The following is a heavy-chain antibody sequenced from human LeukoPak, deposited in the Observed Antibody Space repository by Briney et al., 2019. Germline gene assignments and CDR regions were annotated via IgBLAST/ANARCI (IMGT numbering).Heavy chain of an antibody. CDR2: IYYSGST. Sequence: SETLSLTCTVSGGSMSSGGYYWSWIRQHSGKGLEWIGYIYYSGSTYYNPSLKSRVTISVDTSKNQFSLKLSSVTAADTAVYYCARVKGYCSITSCFHDYWGQGTLVTVSS. J-gene: IGHJ4*02. CDR1: GGSMSSGGYY. D-gene: IGHD2-2*01. V-gene: IGHV4-31*03. CDR3: ARVKGYCSITSCFHDY.